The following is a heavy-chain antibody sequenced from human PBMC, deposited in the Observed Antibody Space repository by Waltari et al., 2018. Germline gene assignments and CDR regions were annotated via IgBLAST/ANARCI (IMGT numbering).Heavy chain of an antibody. V-gene: IGHV1-69*05. D-gene: IGHD6-13*01. CDR2: IIPMFGTA. J-gene: IGHJ3*02. CDR3: ARGGLYGQQLLESAFEI. Sequence: QVQLVQSGAEVKKPGSSVKVSCKASGGCFSTYASTWVRQAPGQGLEWMGGIIPMFGTANYAQKFQERVSITTDGSMTTAYMELSSLTSEDTAVYYCARGGLYGQQLLESAFEIWGQGTQVTVSS. CDR1: GGCFSTYA.